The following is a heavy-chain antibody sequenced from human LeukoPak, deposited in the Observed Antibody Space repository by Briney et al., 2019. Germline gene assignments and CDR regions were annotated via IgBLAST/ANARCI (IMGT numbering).Heavy chain of an antibody. V-gene: IGHV4-39*07. CDR3: ARDSYDSGSYYSYYYNGMDV. Sequence: SETLSLTCNVSGGSISSRDYYWGWIRQPPGKGLEWIGTIYKSGTTYYNPSLKSRVTISVDTSKNQFSLKVNSVTAADTAVYYCARDSYDSGSYYSYYYNGMDVWGQGTTVIVSS. D-gene: IGHD3-10*01. J-gene: IGHJ6*02. CDR1: GGSISSRDYY. CDR2: IYKSGTT.